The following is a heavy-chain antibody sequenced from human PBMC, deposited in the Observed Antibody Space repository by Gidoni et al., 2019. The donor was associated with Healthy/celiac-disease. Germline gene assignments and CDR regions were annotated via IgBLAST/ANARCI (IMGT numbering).Heavy chain of an antibody. Sequence: QLQLQESGPGLVKPSETLSLTCPVSGGSISSSSYYWGWIRQPPGKGLEWIGSIYYSGSTYYNPSLKSRVTISVDTSKNQFSLKLSSVTAADTAVYYCATGRVSIAAARNPFDYWGQGTLVTVSS. CDR1: GGSISSSSYY. D-gene: IGHD6-13*01. CDR2: IYYSGST. J-gene: IGHJ4*02. V-gene: IGHV4-39*01. CDR3: ATGRVSIAAARNPFDY.